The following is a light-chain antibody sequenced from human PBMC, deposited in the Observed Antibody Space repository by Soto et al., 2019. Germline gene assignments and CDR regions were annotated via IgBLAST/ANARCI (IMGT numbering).Light chain of an antibody. V-gene: IGKV1-39*01. J-gene: IGKJ4*01. CDR2: AAS. CDR1: QSFWLTSNNKNY. CDR3: QQSYSTPPLT. Sequence: DIVMTQSPDSLAVSLGERATINCKSSQSFWLTSNNKNYLAWYQQKPGKAPKLLIYAASTLQSGVPSRFSGSGSGTDFTLTISSLQPEDFATYYCQQSYSTPPLTFGGGTKVDIK.